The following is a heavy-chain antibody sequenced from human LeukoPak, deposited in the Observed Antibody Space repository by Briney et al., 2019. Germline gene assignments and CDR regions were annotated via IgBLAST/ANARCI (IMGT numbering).Heavy chain of an antibody. Sequence: PGGSLSLSCAASGFTFSSYAMSWVRLAPGKGLEWVSAISGSGGSTYYADSVKGRFTISRDNSKNTLYLQMNSLRAEDTAVYYCAKDAEYYDFWSGYYYYYYYMDVWGKGTTVTVSS. CDR2: ISGSGGST. J-gene: IGHJ6*03. D-gene: IGHD3-3*01. CDR1: GFTFSSYA. V-gene: IGHV3-23*01. CDR3: AKDAEYYDFWSGYYYYYYYMDV.